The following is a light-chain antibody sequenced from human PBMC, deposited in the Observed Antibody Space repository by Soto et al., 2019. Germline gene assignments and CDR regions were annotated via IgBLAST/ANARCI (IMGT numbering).Light chain of an antibody. V-gene: IGLV2-11*01. CDR1: SSDVGGYNY. CDR3: CSYAGSYTYV. Sequence: ALTQARSVSGAPGQAVTISWAGTSSDVGGYNYVSWYQQHPGKAPKLMIYDVSKRPSGVPDRFSGSKSGNTASLTISGLQAEDEADYYCCSYAGSYTYVFGTGTKVTVL. J-gene: IGLJ1*01. CDR2: DVS.